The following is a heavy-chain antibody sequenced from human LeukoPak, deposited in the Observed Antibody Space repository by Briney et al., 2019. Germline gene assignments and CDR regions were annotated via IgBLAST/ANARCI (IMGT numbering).Heavy chain of an antibody. V-gene: IGHV1-46*01. D-gene: IGHD4-17*01. J-gene: IGHJ4*02. CDR3: VFPGGDYVYFDY. Sequence: ASVKVSCKASTYTFTNYYIHWVRQAPVQGLEWMGLINPSSGYTTYAQKSQGRVTMTGDTPTSTVYMELNSLRSEDTAVYYCVFPGGDYVYFDYWGLGTLVTVSS. CDR2: INPSSGYT. CDR1: TYTFTNYY.